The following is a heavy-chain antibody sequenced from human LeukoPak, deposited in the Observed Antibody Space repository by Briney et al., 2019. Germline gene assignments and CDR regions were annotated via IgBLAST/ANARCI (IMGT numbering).Heavy chain of an antibody. CDR1: RYTFTGYH. J-gene: IGHJ4*02. V-gene: IGHV1-2*02. D-gene: IGHD6-6*01. Sequence: ASVKVSCKASRYTFTGYHMHWVRQAPGQGLEWMGWIAPNSGGTNYAQKFQGRVTMTRDTSISTAYMEVSRLRSDDTAVYYCAREYSSSSGRLYDYWGQGTLVTVSS. CDR2: IAPNSGGT. CDR3: AREYSSSSGRLYDY.